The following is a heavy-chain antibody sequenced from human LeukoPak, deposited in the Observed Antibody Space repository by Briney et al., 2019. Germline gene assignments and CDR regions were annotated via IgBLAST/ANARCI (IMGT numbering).Heavy chain of an antibody. D-gene: IGHD5-24*01. V-gene: IGHV1-2*02. CDR2: INPNSGDT. J-gene: IGHJ4*02. Sequence: ASVKVSCKASGYTFTGYYMHWVRQAPGQGLEWMGWINPNSGDTNYAPKFQGRVTMARDTSISTAYMELSRLRSDDTAVFYCARVEMATITVDYWGQGTLVTVSS. CDR3: ARVEMATITVDY. CDR1: GYTFTGYY.